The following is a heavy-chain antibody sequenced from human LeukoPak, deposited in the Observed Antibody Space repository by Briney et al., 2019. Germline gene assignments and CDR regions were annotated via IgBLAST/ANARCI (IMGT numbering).Heavy chain of an antibody. CDR1: GFTFSSYW. D-gene: IGHD3-10*01. Sequence: GGSLRLSCAASGFTFSSYWMSWVRQAPGKGLEWVANIKQDGSEKYHVDSVKGRFTISRDNAKNSLYLQMNSLRAEDTAVYYCARDHPMVRGVIGDYWGQGTLVTVSS. V-gene: IGHV3-7*01. CDR2: IKQDGSEK. CDR3: ARDHPMVRGVIGDY. J-gene: IGHJ4*02.